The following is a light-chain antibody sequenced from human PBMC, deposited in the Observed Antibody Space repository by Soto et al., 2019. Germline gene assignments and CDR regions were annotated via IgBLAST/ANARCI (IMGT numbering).Light chain of an antibody. CDR3: SSYAGSNNFV. J-gene: IGLJ1*01. CDR2: EVS. V-gene: IGLV2-8*01. CDR1: SSDIGAYIY. Sequence: QSVLTQPPSASGSPGQSVTIACTGTSSDIGAYIYVSWYQQHPGKAPKLMISEVSRRPSGVPEHFPGSKSGNTASLTVSGLQADDEAHYYCSSYAGSNNFVFGTGTKVTVX.